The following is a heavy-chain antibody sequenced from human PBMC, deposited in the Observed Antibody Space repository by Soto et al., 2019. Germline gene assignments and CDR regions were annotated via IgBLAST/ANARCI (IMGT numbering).Heavy chain of an antibody. D-gene: IGHD5-18*01. V-gene: IGHV3-30*18. CDR3: AKEAHSDTAMALRFGPYYYYGMDV. J-gene: IGHJ6*02. Sequence: PGGSLRLSCAASGFTFSSYGMHWVRQAPGKGLEWVAVISYDGSNKYYADSVKGRFTISRDNSKNTLYLQMNSLRAEDTAVYYCAKEAHSDTAMALRFGPYYYYGMDVWGQGTTVTVSS. CDR1: GFTFSSYG. CDR2: ISYDGSNK.